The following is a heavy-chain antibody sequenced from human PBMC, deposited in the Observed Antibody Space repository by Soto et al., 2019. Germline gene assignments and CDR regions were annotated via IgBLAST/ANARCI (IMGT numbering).Heavy chain of an antibody. CDR1: GYNFTNYH. Sequence: ASVKVSCKASGYNFTNYHIHWVRQAPGQGLEWMGWISSYTGNTYYQHSANTEYAQKFQGRVSLTTDTSTTTAYLELRGLRSDDTAVYYCARSAPFDIYAITPVEFWGQGTLVTVSS. J-gene: IGHJ4*02. D-gene: IGHD3-9*01. CDR3: ARSAPFDIYAITPVEF. V-gene: IGHV1-18*04. CDR2: ISSYTGNTYYQHSANT.